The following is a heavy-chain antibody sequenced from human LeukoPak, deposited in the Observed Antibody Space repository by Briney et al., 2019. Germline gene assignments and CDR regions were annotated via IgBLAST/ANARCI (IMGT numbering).Heavy chain of an antibody. CDR1: GFTFSGYW. CDR3: ARDGGYDILTGYPSDY. V-gene: IGHV3-7*01. CDR2: IKQDGTET. J-gene: IGHJ4*02. Sequence: WGSLRLSCAASGFTFSGYWMSWVRQAPGKGLEWGANIKQDGTETYYVDSVKGRFTISRDNAKNSLYLQMNSLRAEDTAVYYCARDGGYDILTGYPSDYWGQGTLVTVSS. D-gene: IGHD3-9*01.